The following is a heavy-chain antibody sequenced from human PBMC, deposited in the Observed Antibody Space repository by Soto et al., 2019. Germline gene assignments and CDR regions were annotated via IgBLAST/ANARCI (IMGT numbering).Heavy chain of an antibody. CDR2: MNANVDAT. Sequence: QVQLVQSGAEVKKPGASVKVSCKASGFTFASNDINWVRQAPGQGLQWMGWMNANVDATDSPPEFKGRVTMTWNASISTAYLELPNLKSDATAVYYCAREVVVGGSVWLDPWGQGSLVTVS. D-gene: IGHD2-15*01. CDR3: AREVVVGGSVWLDP. CDR1: GFTFASND. J-gene: IGHJ5*02. V-gene: IGHV1-8*01.